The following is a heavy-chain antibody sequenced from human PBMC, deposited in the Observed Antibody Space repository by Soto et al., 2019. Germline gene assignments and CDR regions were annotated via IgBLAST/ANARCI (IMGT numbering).Heavy chain of an antibody. Sequence: ESGGGVVQPGRSLKLSCAASGFTFSNYAIHWVRQAPGKGLEWVAVIASDGKDKRYADSAKGRFTISRDNSKNTVYLQMNSLRGEDTAVYYCAKDGAIGAADYFFDYWGQGSLVTVSS. V-gene: IGHV3-30*18. D-gene: IGHD6-13*01. CDR1: GFTFSNYA. CDR2: IASDGKDK. J-gene: IGHJ4*02. CDR3: AKDGAIGAADYFFDY.